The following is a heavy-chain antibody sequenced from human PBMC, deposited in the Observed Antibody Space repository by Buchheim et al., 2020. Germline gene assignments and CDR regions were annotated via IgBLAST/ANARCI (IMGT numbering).Heavy chain of an antibody. D-gene: IGHD3-10*01. Sequence: EVQLVESGGGVVQPGGSLRLSCAASGFSFSSYWMGCVRQAPGKGLEWVANIKQDGSARNYVDSVKGRFTVSRDNAKSSLYLQMNSLRAEDTAVYYCARDLVASGSYDSWGQGTL. CDR1: GFSFSSYW. CDR3: ARDLVASGSYDS. CDR2: IKQDGSAR. V-gene: IGHV3-7*01. J-gene: IGHJ4*02.